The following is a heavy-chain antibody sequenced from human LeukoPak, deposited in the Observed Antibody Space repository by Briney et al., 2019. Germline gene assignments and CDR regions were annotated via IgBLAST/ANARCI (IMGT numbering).Heavy chain of an antibody. Sequence: GGSLRLSCAASGVIFSSCSMNWVRQAPGKGLEWVSSISSSSSYIYYADSVKGRFTISRDNAKNSLYLQMNSLRAEDTAVYYCARAGYSSSWYRGSGGDYWGQGTLVTVSS. CDR3: ARAGYSSSWYRGSGGDY. V-gene: IGHV3-21*01. CDR2: ISSSSSYI. J-gene: IGHJ4*02. CDR1: GVIFSSCS. D-gene: IGHD6-13*01.